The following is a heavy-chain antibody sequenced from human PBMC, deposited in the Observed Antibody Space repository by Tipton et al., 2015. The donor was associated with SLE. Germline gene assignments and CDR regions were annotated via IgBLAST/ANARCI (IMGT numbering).Heavy chain of an antibody. CDR1: GYTFTSYG. CDR3: ARDFDAGAFDI. CDR2: INPNSGGT. Sequence: QVQLVQSGAEVKKPGASVKVSCKASGYTFTSYGIIWVRQAPGQGLEWLGRINPNSGGTNYAQKFQGRVTVTRDTSISTAYMELSRLTSDDTAVYYCARDFDAGAFDIWGQGIMVTVSS. D-gene: IGHD3-9*01. J-gene: IGHJ3*02. V-gene: IGHV1-2*06.